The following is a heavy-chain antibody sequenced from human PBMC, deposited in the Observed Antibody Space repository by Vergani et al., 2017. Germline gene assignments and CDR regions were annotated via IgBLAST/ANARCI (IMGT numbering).Heavy chain of an antibody. V-gene: IGHV4-61*10. CDR3: ARHYYDSSGLTWFDP. CDR2: IYYSGST. Sequence: QVQLQESGPGLVKPSETLSLTCTVSGGSVSSGSYYWSWIRQPAGKGLEWIGYIYYSGSTNYNPSLKSRVTISVDTSKNQFSLKLSSVTAADTAVYYCARHYYDSSGLTWFDPWGQGTLVTVSS. D-gene: IGHD3-22*01. CDR1: GGSVSSGSYY. J-gene: IGHJ5*02.